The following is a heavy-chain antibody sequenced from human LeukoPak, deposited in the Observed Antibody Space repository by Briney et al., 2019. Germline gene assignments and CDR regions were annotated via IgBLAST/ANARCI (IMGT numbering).Heavy chain of an antibody. Sequence: GGSLRLSCAASGFTFSSYEMNWVRQAPGKGLEWISYISSSGSTIYYADSVKGRFTISRDNAKNSLYLQMNSLRAEDTAVYYCAEDGGSYHKNGYWGQGTLVTVSS. V-gene: IGHV3-48*03. CDR1: GFTFSSYE. CDR3: AEDGGSYHKNGY. J-gene: IGHJ4*02. CDR2: ISSSGSTI. D-gene: IGHD1-26*01.